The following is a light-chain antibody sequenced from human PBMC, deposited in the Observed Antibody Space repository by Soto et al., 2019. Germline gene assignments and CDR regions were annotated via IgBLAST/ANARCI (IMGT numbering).Light chain of an antibody. CDR1: QSIFSY. J-gene: IGKJ4*01. V-gene: IGKV1-39*01. Sequence: DIQMTQSPSSLSASVGDRVTITCRASQSIFSYSNWYQQKRGKAPKLLIYAASTLQSGVPSRFSGSGSGTEFTLTISSLQPDDFATYYCQQYNSYYLTFGGGTKVDIK. CDR2: AAS. CDR3: QQYNSYYLT.